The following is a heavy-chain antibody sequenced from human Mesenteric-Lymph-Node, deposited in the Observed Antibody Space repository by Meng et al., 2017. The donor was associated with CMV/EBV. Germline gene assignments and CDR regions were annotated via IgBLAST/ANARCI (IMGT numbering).Heavy chain of an antibody. CDR3: ARHPPGGDYYYGMDV. Sequence: GESLKISCAASGFTVSTNYMSWVRQAPGKGLEWVSIMYSGGTTYYADSVKGRFTISRDNSKNTLFLQMNNLAAEDTAMYYCARHPPGGDYYYGMDVWGQGTTVTVSS. D-gene: IGHD2-15*01. CDR1: GFTVSTNY. J-gene: IGHJ6*02. V-gene: IGHV3-53*01. CDR2: MYSGGTT.